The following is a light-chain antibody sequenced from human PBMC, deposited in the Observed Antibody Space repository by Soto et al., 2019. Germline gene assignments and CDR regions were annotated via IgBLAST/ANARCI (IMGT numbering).Light chain of an antibody. V-gene: IGKV1-5*01. J-gene: IGKJ1*01. CDR3: QQYNSYSWT. CDR2: DAS. CDR1: QSISSW. Sequence: DIQMTQSPSTLSASVGDRVTITCRASQSISSWLAWYQKKPGKAPKLLIYDASSLESGVPSRFSGTGLGTEFNLTIGSLQPDDFATYYCQQYNSYSWTFGQGTKVDIK.